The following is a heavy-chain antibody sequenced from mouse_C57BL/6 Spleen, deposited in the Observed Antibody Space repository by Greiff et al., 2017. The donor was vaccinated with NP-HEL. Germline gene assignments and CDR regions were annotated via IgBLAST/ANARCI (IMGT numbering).Heavy chain of an antibody. CDR3: AKDTVATGGYFDY. J-gene: IGHJ2*01. CDR1: GYTFTSYW. V-gene: IGHV1-64*01. D-gene: IGHD1-1*01. CDR2: ILPNSGST. Sequence: VQLQQPGAELVKPGASVKLSCKASGYTFTSYWMHWVKQRPGQGLEWIGMILPNSGSTNYNEKFKSKATVTVDKSSSTAYMQLSSLTSEDSAVYYCAKDTVATGGYFDYWGQGTTLTVSS.